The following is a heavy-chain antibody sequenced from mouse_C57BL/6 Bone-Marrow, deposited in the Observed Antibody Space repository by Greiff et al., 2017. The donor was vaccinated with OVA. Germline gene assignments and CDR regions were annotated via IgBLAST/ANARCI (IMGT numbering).Heavy chain of an antibody. Sequence: QVQLQQPGAELVKPGASVKLSCKASGYNFTSYWMQWVKQRPGQGLEWIGEIDPSDSYTNYNQKFKGKATLTVDTSSNTAYMQLSSLTSEDSAVYYCARKEGISYYLWGQGTTVTVSS. V-gene: IGHV1-50*01. CDR1: GYNFTSYW. J-gene: IGHJ2*01. CDR3: ARKEGISYYL. D-gene: IGHD1-1*01. CDR2: IDPSDSYT.